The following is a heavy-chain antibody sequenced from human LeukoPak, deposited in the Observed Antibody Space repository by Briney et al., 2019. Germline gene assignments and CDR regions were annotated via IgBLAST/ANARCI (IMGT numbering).Heavy chain of an antibody. CDR1: GYTFTSYG. CDR3: ARDRVVVGATTGFDY. D-gene: IGHD1-26*01. J-gene: IGHJ4*02. V-gene: IGHV1-18*01. Sequence: SVKVSCKASGYTFTSYGISWVRQAPGQGLEWMGWISAYNGNTDYAQKLQGRVTMTTDTSTSTAYMELRSLRSDDTAVYYCARDRVVVGATTGFDYWGQGTLVTVSS. CDR2: ISAYNGNT.